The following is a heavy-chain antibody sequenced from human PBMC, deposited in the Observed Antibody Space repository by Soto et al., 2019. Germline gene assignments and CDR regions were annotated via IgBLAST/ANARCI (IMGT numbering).Heavy chain of an antibody. V-gene: IGHV4-30-2*01. CDR3: ARAGTMVRGALYYYYGMDV. J-gene: IGHJ6*02. D-gene: IGHD3-10*01. CDR2: IYHSGST. CDR1: GGSISSGGYS. Sequence: TLSLTCAVSGGSISSGGYSWSWIRQPPGKGLEWIGYIYHSGSTYYNPSLKSRVTISVDRSKNQFSLKLSSVTAADTAVYYCARAGTMVRGALYYYYGMDVWGQGTTVTVSS.